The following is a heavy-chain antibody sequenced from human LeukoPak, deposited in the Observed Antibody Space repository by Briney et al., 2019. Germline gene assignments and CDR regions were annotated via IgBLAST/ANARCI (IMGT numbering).Heavy chain of an antibody. CDR1: GFTFSSDW. D-gene: IGHD3-22*01. V-gene: IGHV3-7*01. CDR2: IKQDGSEK. J-gene: IGHJ4*02. Sequence: PGGSLRLSWAASGFTFSSDWMSWVRQAPGEGLEWGSNIKQDGSEKCYVGSVKGRFTSSRDNAKNSLYLQMNSLRSEDTAVYYCARDNPYYYDSSGYYVVWGQGTLVTVSS. CDR3: ARDNPYYYDSSGYYVV.